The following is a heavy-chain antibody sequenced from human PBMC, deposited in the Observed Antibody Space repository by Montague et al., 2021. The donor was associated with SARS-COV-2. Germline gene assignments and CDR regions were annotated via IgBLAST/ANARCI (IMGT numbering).Heavy chain of an antibody. Sequence: SLRLSCVASGFTFSSYAMHWVRQAPGKGLEWVAVLSYDGSNNYYSDSXKARFTISRDNSKNTLYLQMNSLSAEDTAVYYCAMDNYDYVWGSYRYIYWGQGTLVTVSS. V-gene: IGHV3-30*04. D-gene: IGHD3-16*02. J-gene: IGHJ4*02. CDR3: AMDNYDYVWGSYRYIY. CDR2: LSYDGSNN. CDR1: GFTFSSYA.